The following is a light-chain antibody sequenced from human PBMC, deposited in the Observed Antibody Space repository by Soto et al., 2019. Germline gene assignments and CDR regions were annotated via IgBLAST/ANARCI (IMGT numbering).Light chain of an antibody. Sequence: QSALTQPASVSGSPGQSITISCTGTSSDVGGYNSVSWYQHHPGKDPKLMIYDVSNRSSGVSSRFSGSKSDNTASLTISGLQAEDEADYYCKSYTSRSTYVFGTVTKVTVL. CDR3: KSYTSRSTYV. V-gene: IGLV2-14*03. CDR2: DVS. J-gene: IGLJ1*01. CDR1: SSDVGGYNS.